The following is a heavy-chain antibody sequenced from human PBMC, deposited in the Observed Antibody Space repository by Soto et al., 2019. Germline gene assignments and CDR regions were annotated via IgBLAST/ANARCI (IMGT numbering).Heavy chain of an antibody. CDR2: IDPSDSYT. CDR3: ARLAMATRRGYYCMDV. Sequence: GESLKISCKGSGYSFTSYWISWVRQMPGKGLEWMGRIDPSDSYTNYSPSFQGHVTISADKSISTAYLQWSSLKASDTAMYYCARLAMATRRGYYCMDVWGQGTTVTVSS. J-gene: IGHJ6*02. V-gene: IGHV5-10-1*01. CDR1: GYSFTSYW. D-gene: IGHD5-12*01.